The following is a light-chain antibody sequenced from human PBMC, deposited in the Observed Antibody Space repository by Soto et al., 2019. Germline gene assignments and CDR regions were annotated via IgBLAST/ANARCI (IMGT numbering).Light chain of an antibody. Sequence: QSALTQPASVSGSPGQSITISCTGTSGDVGGYNYVSWYQLDPGKAPKLIIYEVNNRPSGVSNRFSGSKSGNTASLTIFGLQAEDEADYYCTSYTSSGPWVFGGGTKLTVL. CDR2: EVN. J-gene: IGLJ3*02. CDR3: TSYTSSGPWV. V-gene: IGLV2-14*01. CDR1: SGDVGGYNY.